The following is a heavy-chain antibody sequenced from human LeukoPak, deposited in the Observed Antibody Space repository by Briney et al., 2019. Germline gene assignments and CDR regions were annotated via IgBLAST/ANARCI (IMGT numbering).Heavy chain of an antibody. D-gene: IGHD3-3*01. V-gene: IGHV4-59*01. CDR2: IYYNGST. Sequence: SETLSLTCTVSGGSISSYYWSWIRQPPGKALEWIGSIYYNGSTIDNPSLKSRVTMSADSSKNRFSLNLKSVTAADTAVYYCAREFYGYDFGFGMDVWGKGTTVTVSS. CDR3: AREFYGYDFGFGMDV. CDR1: GGSISSYY. J-gene: IGHJ6*04.